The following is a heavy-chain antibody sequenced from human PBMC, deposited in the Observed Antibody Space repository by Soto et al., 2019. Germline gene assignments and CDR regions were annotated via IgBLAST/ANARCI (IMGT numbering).Heavy chain of an antibody. CDR1: GGSISSGGYY. Sequence: QVQLQESGPGLVKPSQTLSLTCTVSGGSISSGGYYWSWIRQHPGKGLEWIGYIYYSGSTYYNPSLKSRVTISEDPPKNHSYLKLGSVSAADTAVYYCERVLDSSGYYDRPFDPWGQGTLVTVSS. CDR3: ERVLDSSGYYDRPFDP. V-gene: IGHV4-31*03. CDR2: IYYSGST. J-gene: IGHJ5*02. D-gene: IGHD3-22*01.